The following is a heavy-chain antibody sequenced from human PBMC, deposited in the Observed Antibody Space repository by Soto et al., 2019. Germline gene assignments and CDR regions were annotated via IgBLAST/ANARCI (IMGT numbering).Heavy chain of an antibody. CDR3: ARGGYLDSTNDIAS. D-gene: IGHD2-8*01. V-gene: IGHV1-3*01. J-gene: IGHJ5*01. CDR2: INPGNGNT. Sequence: ASVKVSCKASGYTFTSYEMNWVRQAPGRGLEWRGWINPGNGNTKYSQKFQGRVIIVRDTSASTAYRELSSLRSEDTAVYYCARGGYLDSTNDIASWGLGTTVTVSS. CDR1: GYTFTSYE.